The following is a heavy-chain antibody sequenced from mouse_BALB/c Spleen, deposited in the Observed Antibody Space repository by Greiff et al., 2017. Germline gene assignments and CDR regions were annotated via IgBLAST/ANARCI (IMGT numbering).Heavy chain of an antibody. Sequence: EVQLVESGGGLVQPGGSRKLSCAASGFTFSSFGMHWVRQAPEKGLEWVAYISSGSSTIYYADTVKGRFPISRNNPKNTLFLQMTSLRSEDTAMYYCAREEYDFYAMDYWGQGTSVTVSS. CDR1: GFTFSSFG. D-gene: IGHD2-14*01. V-gene: IGHV5-17*02. CDR2: ISSGSSTI. CDR3: AREEYDFYAMDY. J-gene: IGHJ4*01.